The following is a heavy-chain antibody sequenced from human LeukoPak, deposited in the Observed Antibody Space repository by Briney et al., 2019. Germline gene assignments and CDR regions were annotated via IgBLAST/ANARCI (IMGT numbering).Heavy chain of an antibody. J-gene: IGHJ6*02. Sequence: ASVKVSCKASGYTFTSYGISWVRQAPGQGLEWMGIINPSGGSTSYAQKFQGRVTMTRDTSTSTVYMELSSLRSEDTAVYYCARRATDCGSTSCYDSGMDVWGQGTTVTVSS. CDR2: INPSGGST. D-gene: IGHD2-2*01. V-gene: IGHV1-46*01. CDR3: ARRATDCGSTSCYDSGMDV. CDR1: GYTFTSYG.